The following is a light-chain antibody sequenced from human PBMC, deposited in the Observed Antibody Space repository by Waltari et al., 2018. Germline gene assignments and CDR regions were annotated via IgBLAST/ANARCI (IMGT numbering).Light chain of an antibody. V-gene: IGLV3-10*01. CDR3: YSTDRSNQRV. Sequence: SYELTQSTSVSVSPGQTARITCSGDAVPKKFVYWYQQKSGQAPVLVIYEDTKRPSGIPERFSGSISGTTATLTVSGAQVEDEADYFGYSTDRSNQRVFGGGTKLTVL. J-gene: IGLJ3*02. CDR1: AVPKKF. CDR2: EDT.